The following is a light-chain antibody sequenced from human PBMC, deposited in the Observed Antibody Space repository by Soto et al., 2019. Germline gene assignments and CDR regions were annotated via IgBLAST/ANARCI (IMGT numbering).Light chain of an antibody. CDR3: NSYTSNSTPWV. J-gene: IGLJ3*02. CDR2: DVS. CDR1: SSDVGCYNY. Sequence: QSAVTQPASVSGSPGQSITISCTGTSSDVGCYNYVSWYQQHPGKAPKLMIYDVSNRPSGVSNRFSGSKSGNTASLTISGLQAEDEADYYCNSYTSNSTPWVVGGGTKLTVL. V-gene: IGLV2-14*01.